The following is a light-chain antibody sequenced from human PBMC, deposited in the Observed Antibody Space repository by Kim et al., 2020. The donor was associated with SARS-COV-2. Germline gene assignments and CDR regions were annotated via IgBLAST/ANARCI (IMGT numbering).Light chain of an antibody. CDR3: QQYGSAPQLT. J-gene: IGKJ4*01. V-gene: IGKV3-20*01. CDR1: QSVSSSY. CDR2: GAS. Sequence: EIVLTQSPGTLSLSPWERATLSCRASQSVSSSYLAWYQQKPGQAPRLLIYGASSRATGIPDRFSGSGSGTDFTLTISRLEPEDFAVYYCQQYGSAPQLTFGGGTKVDIK.